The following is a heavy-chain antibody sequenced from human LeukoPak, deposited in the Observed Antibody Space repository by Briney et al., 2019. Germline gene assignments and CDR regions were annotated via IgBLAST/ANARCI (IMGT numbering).Heavy chain of an antibody. J-gene: IGHJ6*02. CDR1: GFTFSSYS. V-gene: IGHV3-21*01. Sequence: PGGSLRLSCAASGFTFSSYSMNWVRQAPGKGLEWVSSISSSSSYKYYADSVKGRFTISRDNAKNSLYLQMNSLRAEDTAVYYCARDAPSIVVVPAAAPYYYYGMDVWGQGTTVTVSS. D-gene: IGHD2-2*01. CDR2: ISSSSSYK. CDR3: ARDAPSIVVVPAAAPYYYYGMDV.